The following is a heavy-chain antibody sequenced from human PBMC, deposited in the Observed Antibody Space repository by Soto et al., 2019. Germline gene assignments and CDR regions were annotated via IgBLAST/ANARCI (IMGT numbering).Heavy chain of an antibody. V-gene: IGHV3-7*01. CDR1: GFTFSNAW. Sequence: GGSLRLSCAASGFTFSNAWMTWVRQAPGKGLEWVANIKEDGSEKYYVDSVKGRFTISRDNAKNSLYLQMNSLRAEDTAVYYCARYVVGMDVWGQGITVTVSS. CDR3: ARYVVGMDV. CDR2: IKEDGSEK. J-gene: IGHJ6*02. D-gene: IGHD3-16*01.